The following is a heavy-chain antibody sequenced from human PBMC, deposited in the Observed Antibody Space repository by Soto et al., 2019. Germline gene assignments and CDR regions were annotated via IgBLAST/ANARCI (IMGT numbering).Heavy chain of an antibody. J-gene: IGHJ1*01. Sequence: EVQLVQSGAEVKKAGESLKISCQGSGYNFSTYWIAWVRQMPGKGLECMGIIYPGDSDTKYSPSFQGQVTISVDKSIGTAYLQWNSLKASDTATYYSPRRPSAGWAAQHWGQCTRLTV. CDR2: IYPGDSDT. D-gene: IGHD6-19*01. V-gene: IGHV5-51*01. CDR3: PRRPSAGWAAQH. CDR1: GYNFSTYW.